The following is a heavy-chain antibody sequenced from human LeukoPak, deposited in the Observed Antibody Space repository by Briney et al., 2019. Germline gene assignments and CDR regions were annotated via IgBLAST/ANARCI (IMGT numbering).Heavy chain of an antibody. D-gene: IGHD1-1*01. CDR3: ARAVGGDAWHDGPNWFDP. J-gene: IGHJ5*02. CDR1: GGSISSYY. Sequence: SETLSLTCTVSGGSISSYYWSWIRQPPGKGLDWIGYIYYSGSTNYNPSLKSRVTISVDTSKNQFSLKLSSVTAADTAVYYCARAVGGDAWHDGPNWFDPWGQGTLVTVSS. CDR2: IYYSGST. V-gene: IGHV4-59*01.